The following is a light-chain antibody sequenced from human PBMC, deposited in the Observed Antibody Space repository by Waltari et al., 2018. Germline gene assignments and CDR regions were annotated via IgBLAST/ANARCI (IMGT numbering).Light chain of an antibody. CDR2: GTS. V-gene: IGKV3D-15*01. J-gene: IGKJ1*01. Sequence: DIVMTQSPATLSLSPGESASLSCRASQSVRSTFAWFQQKPGQPPRHLIYGTSTRATGIPARFSGSGSGTEFSLTISSLQPEDFATYYCQQYDHWPWTFGQGTRVEAK. CDR3: QQYDHWPWT. CDR1: QSVRST.